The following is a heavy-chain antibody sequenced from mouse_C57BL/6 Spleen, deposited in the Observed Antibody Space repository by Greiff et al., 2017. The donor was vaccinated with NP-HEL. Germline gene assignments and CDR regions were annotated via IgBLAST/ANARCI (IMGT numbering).Heavy chain of an antibody. CDR1: GFSLTSYG. CDR2: ICSGGST. D-gene: IGHD2-4*01. Sequence: QVQLKESGPGLVQPSQSLSISCTVSGFSLTSYGVHWVRQSPGKGLEWLGVICSGGSTDYNAAFISRLSISKDNSKSQVFFKMNSLQADDTAIDYCARNRITRGYYFDYWGQGTTLTVSS. J-gene: IGHJ2*01. V-gene: IGHV2-2*01. CDR3: ARNRITRGYYFDY.